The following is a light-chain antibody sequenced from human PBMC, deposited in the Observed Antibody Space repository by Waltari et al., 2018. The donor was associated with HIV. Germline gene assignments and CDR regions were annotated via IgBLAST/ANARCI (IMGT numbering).Light chain of an antibody. CDR1: SSAVGGYKY. CDR2: EVT. V-gene: IGLV2-14*01. J-gene: IGLJ2*01. CDR3: SSYTSSSTVV. Sequence: QSALTQPASVSGSPGQSITISCTGTSSAVGGYKYVSWHQQHPGKAPKLMIYEVTNRPSGVSNRFSGSKSGNTASLTISGLQAEDEADYYCSSYTSSSTVVFGGGTKLTVL.